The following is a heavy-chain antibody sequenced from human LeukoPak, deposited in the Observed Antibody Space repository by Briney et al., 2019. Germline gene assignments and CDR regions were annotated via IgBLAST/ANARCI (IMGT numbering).Heavy chain of an antibody. V-gene: IGHV1-69*05. J-gene: IGHJ1*01. CDR3: ARGLIRQQLSPEYFQH. D-gene: IGHD6-13*01. CDR1: GGTFSSYA. CDR2: IIPIFGTA. Sequence: SVKVSCKTSGGTFSSYAISWVRQAPGQGLEWMGRIIPIFGTANYAQKFQGRVTITTDESTSTAYMELSSLRSEDTAVYYCARGLIRQQLSPEYFQHWGQGTLVTVSS.